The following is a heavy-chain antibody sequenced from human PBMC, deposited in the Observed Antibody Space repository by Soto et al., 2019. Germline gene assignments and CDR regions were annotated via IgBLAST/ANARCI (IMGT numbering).Heavy chain of an antibody. CDR2: INPSGGST. CDR1: GYTFTSYY. J-gene: IGHJ6*03. V-gene: IGHV1-46*03. CDR3: AGAYYDFWSGSHYYYYMDV. Sequence: ASVKVSCKASGYTFTSYYMHWVRQAPGQGLEWMGIINPSGGSTSYAQKFQGRVTMTRDTSTSTVYMELSSLRSEDTAVYYCAGAYYDFWSGSHYYYYMDVWGKGTTVTVSS. D-gene: IGHD3-3*01.